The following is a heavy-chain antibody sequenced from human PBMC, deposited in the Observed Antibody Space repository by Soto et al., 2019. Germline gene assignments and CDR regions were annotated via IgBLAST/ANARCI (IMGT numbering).Heavy chain of an antibody. J-gene: IGHJ6*02. CDR2: ISPNGADI. CDR1: GFTLTDFY. V-gene: IGHV3-11*01. CDR3: AKTARLMGV. D-gene: IGHD2-21*02. Sequence: QVQLVESGGGLVKPGGSLRLSCAASGFTLTDFYMTWIRQTPGRGPEWLSYISPNGADISYADSVRGRFIMSRDNAKNSVYLQMNSLRAEDTAVYYCAKTARLMGVWGQGTGVTVSS.